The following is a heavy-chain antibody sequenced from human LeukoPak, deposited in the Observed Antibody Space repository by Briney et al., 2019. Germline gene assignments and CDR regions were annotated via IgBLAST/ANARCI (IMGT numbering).Heavy chain of an antibody. CDR1: GGSISSYY. J-gene: IGHJ4*02. D-gene: IGHD6-13*01. V-gene: IGHV4-59*01. Sequence: TSETLSLTCIVSGGSISSYYWSWIRQPPEKGLEWIGYIHYSGSTSYNPSLKSRVTMSVDTSKNQFSLKVSSVTAADTAVYYCARGGGSWYADYWGQGILVTVSS. CDR2: IHYSGST. CDR3: ARGGGSWYADY.